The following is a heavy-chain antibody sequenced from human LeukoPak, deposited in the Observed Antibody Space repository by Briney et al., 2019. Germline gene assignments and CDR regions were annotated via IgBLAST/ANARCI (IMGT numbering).Heavy chain of an antibody. CDR3: ARDLGYYGSGTSAREYYHYMAV. CDR2: ITAYNGNT. J-gene: IGHJ6*03. CDR1: GYTFTSYG. V-gene: IGHV1-18*01. D-gene: IGHD3-10*01. Sequence: ASVKVSCKASGYTFTSYGISWVRQAPGQGLEWMGWITAYNGNTDYAQNLQGRVTMTTDTSTSTAYMELRSLRSDDKAVYYCARDLGYYGSGTSAREYYHYMAVWGKGTTVTVSS.